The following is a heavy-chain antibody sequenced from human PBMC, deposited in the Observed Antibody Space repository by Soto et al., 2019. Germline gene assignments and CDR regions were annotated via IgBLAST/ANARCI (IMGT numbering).Heavy chain of an antibody. CDR1: GFSFSRYA. D-gene: IGHD6-13*01. J-gene: IGHJ4*02. CDR2: VSYDGSNI. V-gene: IGHV3-30-3*01. Sequence: QVQLVESGGGVVQPGRSLRLSCAASGFSFSRYAMYWVRQAPGKGLGWVAVVSYDGSNINYADSVKGRFTISRDNSKHTLYLQMNSLRAEDTAVYYCASQIAAPCFDSWGQGTLVTVSS. CDR3: ASQIAAPCFDS.